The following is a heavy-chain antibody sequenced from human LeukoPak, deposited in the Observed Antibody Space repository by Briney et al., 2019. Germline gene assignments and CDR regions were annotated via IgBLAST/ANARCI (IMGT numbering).Heavy chain of an antibody. V-gene: IGHV1-18*01. Sequence: ASVKVSCKASGYTFNNYGISWVRQAPGQGLEWMGRISAYNGNTNYAQKVQDRVTMTTDTSTSTAYMGLRNLTSDDTAVYYCARDSADCSGGSCYSAEYFQHWGQGTLVTVSS. CDR2: ISAYNGNT. CDR3: ARDSADCSGGSCYSAEYFQH. CDR1: GYTFNNYG. J-gene: IGHJ1*01. D-gene: IGHD2-15*01.